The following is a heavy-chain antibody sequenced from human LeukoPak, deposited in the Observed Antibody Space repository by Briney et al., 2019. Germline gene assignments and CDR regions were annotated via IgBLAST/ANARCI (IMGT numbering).Heavy chain of an antibody. J-gene: IGHJ4*02. CDR3: ARDSGYDFWSGYWDY. Sequence: SETLSLTCTVSGGSITSGSYYWSWIRQPAGKGLEWIGRIYTSGSTNYNPSLKSRVTISVDTSKNQFSLKLSSVTAADTAVYYCARDSGYDFWSGYWDYWGQGTLVTVSS. V-gene: IGHV4-61*02. CDR2: IYTSGST. CDR1: GGSITSGSYY. D-gene: IGHD3-3*01.